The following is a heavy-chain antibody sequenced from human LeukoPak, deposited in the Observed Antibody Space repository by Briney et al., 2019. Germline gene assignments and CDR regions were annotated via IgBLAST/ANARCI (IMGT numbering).Heavy chain of an antibody. J-gene: IGHJ4*02. CDR1: GGSISSGGYY. CDR2: IYYSGST. CDR3: ARGGSSWYYGYKDY. D-gene: IGHD6-13*01. V-gene: IGHV4-31*03. Sequence: SETLSLTCTVSGGSISSGGYYWSWIRQHPGKGLEWIGYIYYSGSTYYNPSLKSRVTISVDTSKNQFSLKLSSVTAADTAVYYCARGGSSWYYGYKDYWGQGTLVTVSS.